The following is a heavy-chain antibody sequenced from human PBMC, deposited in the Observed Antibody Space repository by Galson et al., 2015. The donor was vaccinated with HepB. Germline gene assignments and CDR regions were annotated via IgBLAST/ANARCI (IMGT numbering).Heavy chain of an antibody. V-gene: IGHV4-4*07. CDR1: GGSFDSYY. J-gene: IGHJ4*02. D-gene: IGHD1-7*01. CDR2: ISVSEST. Sequence: ETLSLTCTVSGGSFDSYYWSWIRQPAGEGLEWIGRISVSESTKYNPSLKSRVSISIDRSKEHFSLKLSSLTAADTAVYYCARDVDGNYLFDYWGQGILVTVSS. CDR3: ARDVDGNYLFDY.